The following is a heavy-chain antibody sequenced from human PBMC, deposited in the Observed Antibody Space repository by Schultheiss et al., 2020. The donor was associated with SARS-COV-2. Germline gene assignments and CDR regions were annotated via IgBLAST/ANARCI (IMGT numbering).Heavy chain of an antibody. Sequence: SETLSLTCTVSGGSISSYYWSWIRQPPGKGLEWIGSIYYSGSTYYNPSLKSRVTISVDTSKNQFSLKLSSVTAADTAVYYCARVRGGGDDDYWGQGTLVTVSS. D-gene: IGHD2-21*02. CDR1: GGSISSYY. V-gene: IGHV4-59*05. CDR3: ARVRGGGDDDY. CDR2: IYYSGST. J-gene: IGHJ4*02.